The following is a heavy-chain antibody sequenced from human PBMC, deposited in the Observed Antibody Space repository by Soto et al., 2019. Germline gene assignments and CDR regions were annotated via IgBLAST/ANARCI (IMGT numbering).Heavy chain of an antibody. V-gene: IGHV4-31*03. Sequence: SETLSLTCTVSGGSISSGGYYWSWIRQHPGKGLEWIGYIYYSGSTYYNPSLKSRVTISVDTSKNQFSLKLSSVTAADTAVYYCARDLLGYCSSNSCPGWFDPWGQGTRVTVSS. CDR1: GGSISSGGYY. D-gene: IGHD2-2*01. J-gene: IGHJ5*02. CDR3: ARDLLGYCSSNSCPGWFDP. CDR2: IYYSGST.